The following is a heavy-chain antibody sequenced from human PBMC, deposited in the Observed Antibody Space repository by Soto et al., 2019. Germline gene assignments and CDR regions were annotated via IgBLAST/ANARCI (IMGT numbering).Heavy chain of an antibody. J-gene: IGHJ3*02. CDR1: GGTFSSYT. CDR2: IIPILGIA. D-gene: IGHD6-19*01. V-gene: IGHV1-69*08. Sequence: QVQLVQSGAEVKKPGSSVKVSCKASGGTFSSYTISWVRQAPGQGLEWMGRIIPILGIANYAQKFQGRVTITADKSTSTAYMELSSLRSKDTAVYYCAREKAVAGNDAFDIWGQGTMVTVSS. CDR3: AREKAVAGNDAFDI.